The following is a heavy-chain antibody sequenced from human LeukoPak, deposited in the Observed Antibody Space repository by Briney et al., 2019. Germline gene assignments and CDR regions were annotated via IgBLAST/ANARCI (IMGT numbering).Heavy chain of an antibody. V-gene: IGHV4-59*01. J-gene: IGHJ4*02. D-gene: IGHD1-26*01. CDR2: IYDSGST. CDR3: ARGILVGATGYSFDY. Sequence: SETLSLTCTVSGGSISSYYWSWIRQPPGKGLEWIGNIYDSGSTNYNPSLKSRVTISVDTSKNQFSLKLSSVTAADTAVYYCARGILVGATGYSFDYWGQGTLVTVSA. CDR1: GGSISSYY.